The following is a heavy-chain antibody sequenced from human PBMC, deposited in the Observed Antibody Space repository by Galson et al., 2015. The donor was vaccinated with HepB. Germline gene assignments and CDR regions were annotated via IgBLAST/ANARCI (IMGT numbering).Heavy chain of an antibody. CDR2: ISWNRATI. CDR1: GFCFGDYA. Sequence: SLRPSCAASGFCFGDYAMHCVRQVPGAGLEWVSGISWNRATIGYADSVMGRFPISSDNAKNSLYLQMISLRAEDTAFYHCARSGAYSHLLDYWGQGTLVTVSS. CDR3: ARSGAYSHLLDY. D-gene: IGHD3-16*01. V-gene: IGHV3-9*01. J-gene: IGHJ4*02.